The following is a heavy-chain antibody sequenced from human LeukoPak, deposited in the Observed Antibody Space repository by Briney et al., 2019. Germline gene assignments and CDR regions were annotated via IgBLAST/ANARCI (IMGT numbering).Heavy chain of an antibody. D-gene: IGHD3-10*01. CDR2: IGGSGAVI. CDR3: SKERPEEDYGSGSYFDY. J-gene: IGHJ4*02. Sequence: GGSLRLSCAASGFTFSSYAMRWVRQAPGKGLEWVSAIGGSGAVIYYADSVKGRFTTSRDNSKYTVYLEMNSLRVEATAMYYCSKERPEEDYGSGSYFDYWGEGALVTVSS. V-gene: IGHV3-23*01. CDR1: GFTFSSYA.